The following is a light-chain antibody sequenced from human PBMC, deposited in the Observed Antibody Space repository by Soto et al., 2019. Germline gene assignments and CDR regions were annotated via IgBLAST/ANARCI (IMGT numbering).Light chain of an antibody. CDR1: QSISSSY. CDR2: GAS. V-gene: IGKV3-20*01. Sequence: EIELTQSPGTLSLSPGEGATLSCRASQSISSSYLAWYQQKIGQAPRLLIYGASSRATGIPDRFSGSGSGTDFTLTISRLEPEDFAMYYCQQYVSSSLTFGGGTRVEIK. CDR3: QQYVSSSLT. J-gene: IGKJ4*01.